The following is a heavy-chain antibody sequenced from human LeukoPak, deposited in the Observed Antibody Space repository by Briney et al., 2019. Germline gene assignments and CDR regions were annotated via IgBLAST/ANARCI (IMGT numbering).Heavy chain of an antibody. CDR3: ARALIAARGDAFDI. V-gene: IGHV4-34*01. Sequence: PSETLSLTCAVYGGSFSGYYWSWIRQPPGKGLEWIGEINHSGSTNYNASLKSRVTISVDTSKNQFSLKLSSVTAADTAVYYCARALIAARGDAFDIWGQGTMVTVSS. CDR2: INHSGST. CDR1: GGSFSGYY. J-gene: IGHJ3*02. D-gene: IGHD6-25*01.